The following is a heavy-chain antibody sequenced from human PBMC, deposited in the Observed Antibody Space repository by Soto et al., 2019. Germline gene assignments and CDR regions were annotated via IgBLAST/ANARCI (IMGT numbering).Heavy chain of an antibody. V-gene: IGHV1-18*01. D-gene: IGHD3-3*01. J-gene: IGHJ4*02. CDR1: GYTLTSYG. CDR3: ARDEWSDY. Sequence: ASVKVSSKTSGYTLTSYGIIWVRQAPGQGLEWMGWISAYNGNTNYAQKLQGRVTMTTDTSTSTAYMELRSLRSVDTGVYYCARDEWSDYWGQGTQVTVSS. CDR2: ISAYNGNT.